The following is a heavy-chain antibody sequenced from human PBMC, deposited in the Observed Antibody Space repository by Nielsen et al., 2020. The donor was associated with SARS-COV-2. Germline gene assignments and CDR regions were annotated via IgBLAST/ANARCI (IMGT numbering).Heavy chain of an antibody. D-gene: IGHD4-17*01. J-gene: IGHJ5*02. CDR3: AKDPDVEVTSSSWFDP. CDR1: GFTFSDYY. V-gene: IGHV3-23*01. Sequence: GGSLRLSCAASGFTFSDYYMSWIRQAPGKGLEWVSAISGSGGSTYYADSVKGRFTISRDNSKNTLYLQMNSLRAEDTAVYYCAKDPDVEVTSSSWFDPWGQGTLVTVSS. CDR2: ISGSGGST.